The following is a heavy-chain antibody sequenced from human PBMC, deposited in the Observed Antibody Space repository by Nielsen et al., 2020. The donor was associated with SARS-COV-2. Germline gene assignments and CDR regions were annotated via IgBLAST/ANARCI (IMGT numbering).Heavy chain of an antibody. J-gene: IGHJ3*02. V-gene: IGHV3-21*01. CDR3: ARDLGSSPFDI. D-gene: IGHD3-16*01. CDR2: ITMSGRYM. CDR1: GFSFTSYT. Sequence: GESLKISCATSGFSFTSYTMNWVRQAPGKGLEWVSSITMSGRYMYYADSLGGRFTVSRDNAENSLFLQMNSLTAEDTAVYYCARDLGSSPFDIWGQGTMVTVSS.